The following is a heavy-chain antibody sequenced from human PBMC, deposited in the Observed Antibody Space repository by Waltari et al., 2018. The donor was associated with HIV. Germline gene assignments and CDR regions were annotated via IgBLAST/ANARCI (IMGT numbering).Heavy chain of an antibody. J-gene: IGHJ6*02. Sequence: QVQVVQSGGGVVQPGRSLRLSCAGAGFTFSRYGMHWVRQAPGKGRVWVGLIGDYGNNKYYADSVKGRFAISRDNSKNTVYLQMNSLRAEDTAVYYCARDRSSSWYGKDYYYFGMDVWGQGTTVTVSS. CDR1: GFTFSRYG. CDR2: IGDYGNNK. V-gene: IGHV3-33*01. CDR3: ARDRSSSWYGKDYYYFGMDV. D-gene: IGHD6-13*01.